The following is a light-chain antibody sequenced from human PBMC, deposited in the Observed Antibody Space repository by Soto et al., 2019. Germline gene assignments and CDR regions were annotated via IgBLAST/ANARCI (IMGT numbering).Light chain of an antibody. CDR1: QSVLYSANDENY. V-gene: IGKV4-1*01. CDR3: QQYYTTPWA. CDR2: WAS. Sequence: DIVMTQSPASLAVSLGERATINCKSSQSVLYSANDENYLAWYQQKPGQPPKLLIYWASTRESGVPDRFSGSGSLTDFTLTISSLQAEDVAVYYCQQYYTTPWAFGQGTKVEI. J-gene: IGKJ1*01.